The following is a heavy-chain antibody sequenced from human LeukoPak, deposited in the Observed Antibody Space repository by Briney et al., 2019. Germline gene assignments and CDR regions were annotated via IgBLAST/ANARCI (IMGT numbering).Heavy chain of an antibody. D-gene: IGHD2-21*01. V-gene: IGHV1-2*02. J-gene: IGHJ4*02. CDR1: GYTFTGYY. Sequence: ASVKVSCKASGYTFTGYYMHWVRQAPGQGLEWMGWINPNSGGTNYAQKFQGRVTMTRDTSISTAYMELSRLRSDDTAVYYCARRGTYRERCGGDCRWGTDVDYWGQGTLVTVSS. CDR2: INPNSGGT. CDR3: ARRGTYRERCGGDCRWGTDVDY.